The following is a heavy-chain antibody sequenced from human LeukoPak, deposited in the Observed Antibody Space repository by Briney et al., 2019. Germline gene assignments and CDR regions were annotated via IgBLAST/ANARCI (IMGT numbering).Heavy chain of an antibody. Sequence: PSETLSLTCAVYGGSFSGYYWSWIRQPRGKGLEWIGEINHSGSTNYNPSLKSRVTISVDTSKNQFSLKLSSVTAADTAVYYCARRRAFDIWGQGTMVTVSS. J-gene: IGHJ3*02. CDR1: GGSFSGYY. V-gene: IGHV4-34*01. CDR2: INHSGST. CDR3: ARRRAFDI.